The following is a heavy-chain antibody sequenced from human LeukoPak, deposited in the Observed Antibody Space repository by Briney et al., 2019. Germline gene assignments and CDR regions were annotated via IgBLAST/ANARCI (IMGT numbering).Heavy chain of an antibody. CDR1: GLTFSNYA. J-gene: IGHJ3*02. CDR3: SKDPNGDYVGAFDM. D-gene: IGHD4-17*01. V-gene: IGHV3-23*01. Sequence: GGSLRLSCTASGLTFSNYATTWVRQAPGKGLEWVSSITGSGRGTYYADSVKGRFSVSRDNSQNTVFLHMNSLRADDTALYYCSKDPNGDYVGAFDMWGPGTKVTVSS. CDR2: ITGSGRGT.